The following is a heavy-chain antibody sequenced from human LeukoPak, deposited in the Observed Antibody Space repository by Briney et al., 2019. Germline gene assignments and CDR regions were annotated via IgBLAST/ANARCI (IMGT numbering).Heavy chain of an antibody. CDR3: ARGVGGGLRFLEWTYYMDV. Sequence: SETLSLTCAVYGGSFSGYYWSWIRQPPGKGLEWIGEINHSGSTNYNPSLKSRVTISVDTSKNQFSLKLSSVTAADTAVYYCARGVGGGLRFLEWTYYMDVWGKGTTVTVSS. CDR1: GGSFSGYY. V-gene: IGHV4-34*01. CDR2: INHSGST. D-gene: IGHD3-3*01. J-gene: IGHJ6*03.